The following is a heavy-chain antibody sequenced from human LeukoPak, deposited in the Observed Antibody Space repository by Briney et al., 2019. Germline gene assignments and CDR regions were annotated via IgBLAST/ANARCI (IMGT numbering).Heavy chain of an antibody. J-gene: IGHJ4*02. CDR2: IYYSGST. D-gene: IGHD1-26*01. CDR1: VGSISSHY. CDR3: AGGIEGAGFDY. Sequence: PSETVSLTSTVSVGSISSHYGSWLRQPPGKGLEWIGYIYYSGSTNYNPSLKSRITISVDTSKNQFFLKLSSVAAADTAVYYCAGGIEGAGFDYWGQGTLVTVSS. V-gene: IGHV4-59*11.